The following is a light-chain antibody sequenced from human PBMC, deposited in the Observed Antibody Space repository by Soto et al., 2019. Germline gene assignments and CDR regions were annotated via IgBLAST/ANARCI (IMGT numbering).Light chain of an antibody. CDR1: QSVGSNF. CDR2: GAS. J-gene: IGKJ1*01. CDR3: QQDYNLRRT. V-gene: IGKV3D-7*01. Sequence: PGERVTLSCRASQSVGSNFLTWYQQKPGQAPRLLIYGASARATGIPARFSGSGSGTDFSLTISSLQPEDFAVYYSQQDYNLRRTFGQGTKV.